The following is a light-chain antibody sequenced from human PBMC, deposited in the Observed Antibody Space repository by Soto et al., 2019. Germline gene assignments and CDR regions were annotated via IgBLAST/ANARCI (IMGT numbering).Light chain of an antibody. J-gene: IGKJ5*01. Sequence: DIQMTQSPSSVSASVGDTFTITCRSSQDINSRLAWFQQKPGKAPKLLIYAASSLQSGVPSRFSGSGSGTDFTLTVSSLQPEDFATYYCRQSYSTPSITFGQGTRLEIK. V-gene: IGKV1-12*02. CDR3: RQSYSTPSIT. CDR1: QDINSR. CDR2: AAS.